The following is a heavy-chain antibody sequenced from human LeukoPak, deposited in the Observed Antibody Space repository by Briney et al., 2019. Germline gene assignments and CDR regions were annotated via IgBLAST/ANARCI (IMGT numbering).Heavy chain of an antibody. CDR2: VSGSGGTT. Sequence: GGSLRLSCAASGFSFSSHAMTWVRQAPGKGLEWVSTVSGSGGTTCYADSVKGRFTISRDNSRNMLYLQMNSLRADDTAVYYCAKERSGSPSDYWGQGTLVTVSS. J-gene: IGHJ4*02. CDR1: GFSFSSHA. CDR3: AKERSGSPSDY. V-gene: IGHV3-23*01. D-gene: IGHD3-10*01.